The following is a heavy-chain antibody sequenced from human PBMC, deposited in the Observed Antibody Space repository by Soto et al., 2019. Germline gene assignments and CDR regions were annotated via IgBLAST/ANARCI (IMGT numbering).Heavy chain of an antibody. CDR1: GGSFSGYY. Sequence: EQLQQWGAGLLKPSETLSLTCAVYGGSFSGYYWSWIRQPPGKGLEWIGEINHSGSTNYNPSLESRVTISGDTSKNQFSLKLSSVTAADTAVYYCARGRGDGYNQNWYFDLWGRGTLVTVSS. J-gene: IGHJ2*01. CDR2: INHSGST. CDR3: ARGRGDGYNQNWYFDL. D-gene: IGHD3-10*01. V-gene: IGHV4-34*01.